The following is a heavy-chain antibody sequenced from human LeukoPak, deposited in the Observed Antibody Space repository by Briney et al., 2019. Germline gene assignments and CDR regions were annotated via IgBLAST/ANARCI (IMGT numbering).Heavy chain of an antibody. J-gene: IGHJ4*02. CDR2: ISSSSSTI. V-gene: IGHV3-48*01. CDR1: GLTFSSYS. Sequence: GGSLRLSCAASGLTFSSYSMNWVRQAPGKGLEWVSYISSSSSTIYYADSVKGRFTISRDNAKNSLYLQMNSLRAEDTAVYYCARDGEQHDYWGQGTLVTVSS. CDR3: ARDGEQHDY. D-gene: IGHD1-26*01.